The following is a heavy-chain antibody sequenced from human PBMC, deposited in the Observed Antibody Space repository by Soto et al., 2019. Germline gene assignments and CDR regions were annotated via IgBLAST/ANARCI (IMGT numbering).Heavy chain of an antibody. V-gene: IGHV3-11*06. Sequence: GSLRLSCAASGFTFSDYYMSWIRQAPGKGLEWVSYISSSSSYTNYADSVKGRFTISRGNAKNSLYLQMNSLRAEDTAVYYCARDVAYHRNAFDIWGQGTMVTVSS. CDR2: ISSSSSYT. CDR3: ARDVAYHRNAFDI. D-gene: IGHD2-2*01. J-gene: IGHJ3*02. CDR1: GFTFSDYY.